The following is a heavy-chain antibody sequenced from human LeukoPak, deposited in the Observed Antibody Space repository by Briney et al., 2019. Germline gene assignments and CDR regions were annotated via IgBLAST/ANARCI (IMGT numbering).Heavy chain of an antibody. V-gene: IGHV3-48*03. CDR3: ARWGCSGTLWDGFDT. Sequence: GGSLRLSCVASGFTFSSYEMNWVRQAPGKGLEWVSYISSSGGTKYYADSVKGRFTNSRDNAKNSLYLQMNSLRVEDTAVYYCARWGCSGTLWDGFDTWGQGTMVTVS. CDR1: GFTFSSYE. J-gene: IGHJ3*02. CDR2: ISSSGGTK. D-gene: IGHD3-10*02.